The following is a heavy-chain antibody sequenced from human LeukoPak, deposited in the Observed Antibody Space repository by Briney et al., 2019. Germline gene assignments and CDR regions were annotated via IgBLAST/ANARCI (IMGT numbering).Heavy chain of an antibody. J-gene: IGHJ4*02. V-gene: IGHV3-48*02. CDR3: ARSGNYDC. Sequence: PGRSLRLSCPAAGFTFTGDSTSSGRQAPGKGLEWVSYIRSTSSTIYYAVSVKGRFTISRDNAKNSLHLQMNRLGDEDTALYYCARSGNYDCWGQGTLVTVSS. CDR1: GFTFTGDS. CDR2: IRSTSSTI. D-gene: IGHD1-1*01.